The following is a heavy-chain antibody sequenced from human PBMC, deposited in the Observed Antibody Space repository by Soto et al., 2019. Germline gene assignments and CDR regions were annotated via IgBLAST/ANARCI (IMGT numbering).Heavy chain of an antibody. V-gene: IGHV4-30-4*01. Sequence: SLTCTVSGGSISSGDYYWSWIRQPPGKGLEWIGYIYYSGSTYYNPSLKSRVTISVDTSKNQFSLKLSSVTAADTAVYYCARAFPAVAVDYWGQGTLVTVSS. CDR2: IYYSGST. CDR3: ARAFPAVAVDY. CDR1: GGSISSGDYY. J-gene: IGHJ4*02. D-gene: IGHD6-19*01.